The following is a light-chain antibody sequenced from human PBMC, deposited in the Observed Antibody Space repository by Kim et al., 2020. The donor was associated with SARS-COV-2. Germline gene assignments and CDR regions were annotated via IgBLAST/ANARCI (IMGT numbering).Light chain of an antibody. CDR1: SLRTSY. CDR2: GKN. Sequence: SSELTQDPAVSVALGQTVRITCQGDSLRTSYASWYQQKAGQAPVLVIYGKNSRPSGIPDRFSGSASGNTASLTITGAQAEDEADYYCNSRDFNHNHGFFAGGTQLTVL. J-gene: IGLJ2*01. CDR3: NSRDFNHNHGF. V-gene: IGLV3-19*01.